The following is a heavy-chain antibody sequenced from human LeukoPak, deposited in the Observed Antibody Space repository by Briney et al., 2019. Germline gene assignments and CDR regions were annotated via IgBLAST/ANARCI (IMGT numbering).Heavy chain of an antibody. CDR2: IKEDGSEK. V-gene: IGHV3-7*01. D-gene: IGHD6-19*01. Sequence: GGSLRLSCAASGLTFSSYSMNWVRQAPGKGLEWVANIKEDGSEKYHVDSLKGRFTISRDNAKNTLYLQMNSLRAEDTAVYYCARGAIAVAVTTLDYWGQGTLVTVSS. CDR1: GLTFSSYS. CDR3: ARGAIAVAVTTLDY. J-gene: IGHJ4*02.